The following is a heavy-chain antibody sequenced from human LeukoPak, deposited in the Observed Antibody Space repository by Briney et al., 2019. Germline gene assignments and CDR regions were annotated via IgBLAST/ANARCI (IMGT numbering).Heavy chain of an antibody. CDR1: GFTFSNYG. J-gene: IGHJ4*02. D-gene: IGHD3-22*01. CDR2: ISSSSSTI. V-gene: IGHV3-48*04. Sequence: GGSLRLSCAASGFTFSNYGMHWVRQAPGKGLEWVSYISSSSSTIYYADSVKGRFTISRDNAKNSLYLQMNSLRAEDTAVYYCARRSDSSGYYYDYWGQGTLVTVSS. CDR3: ARRSDSSGYYYDY.